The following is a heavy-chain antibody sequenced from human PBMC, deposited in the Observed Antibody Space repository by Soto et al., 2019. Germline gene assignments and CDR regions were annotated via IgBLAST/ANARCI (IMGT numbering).Heavy chain of an antibody. V-gene: IGHV3-64*01. CDR1: GFIFSDYV. CDR3: ARGHNGDSEDAFDI. J-gene: IGHJ3*02. Sequence: PGGSLRLSCAASGFIFSDYVMHWVRQAPGKGLEYVSVISSNGGSTYYANSVRGRFTISRDNSKNTLYLQMGSLRAEDMAVYYCARGHNGDSEDAFDIWGQGTKVTVSS. D-gene: IGHD2-21*02. CDR2: ISSNGGST.